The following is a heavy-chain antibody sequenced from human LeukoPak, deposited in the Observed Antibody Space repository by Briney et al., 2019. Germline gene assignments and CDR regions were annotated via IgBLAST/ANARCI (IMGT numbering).Heavy chain of an antibody. Sequence: GGSLRLSCATSGFTFSTSAMTWVRQAPGKGLEWVANINLDGSEKWYVDSVRGRFTISRDNARNSLYLQMNGLRADDTAVYYCARGAGTGNYYAYWGQGTLVTVSS. J-gene: IGHJ4*02. D-gene: IGHD1-1*01. V-gene: IGHV3-7*01. CDR1: GFTFSTSA. CDR2: INLDGSEK. CDR3: ARGAGTGNYYAY.